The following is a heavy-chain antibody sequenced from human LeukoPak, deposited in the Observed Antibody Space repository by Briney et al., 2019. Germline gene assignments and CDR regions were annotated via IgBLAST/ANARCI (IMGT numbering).Heavy chain of an antibody. CDR3: ARQSWFIDY. D-gene: IGHD6-13*01. V-gene: IGHV1-46*01. CDR1: GYTSSTYY. CDR2: INPSGGST. J-gene: IGHJ4*02. Sequence: ASVKVSCKAPGYTSSTYYIHWVRQAPGQGLEWMGIINPSGGSTSYAQKFQGRVTMTRDTSTSTVYMELSSLRSEDTAVYYCARQSWFIDYWGQGTLVTVSS.